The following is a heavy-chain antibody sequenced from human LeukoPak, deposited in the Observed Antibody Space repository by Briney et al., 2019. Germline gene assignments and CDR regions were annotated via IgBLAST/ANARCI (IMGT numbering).Heavy chain of an antibody. CDR3: ARSQRLGHCVNGVCVYPYYFDF. Sequence: GGSLRLSCTTSGFSFSSYSMNWVRQTPGKGLEWVSSISSGSSSVFYAESVRGRFTISRDSAKTSVFLQMDSLRADDSALYFCARSQRLGHCVNGVCVYPYYFDFWGQGALVTVSS. CDR2: ISSGSSSV. J-gene: IGHJ4*02. V-gene: IGHV3-21*01. D-gene: IGHD2-8*01. CDR1: GFSFSSYS.